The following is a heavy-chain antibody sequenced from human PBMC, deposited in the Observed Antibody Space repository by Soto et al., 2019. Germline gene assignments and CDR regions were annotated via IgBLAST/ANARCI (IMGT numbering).Heavy chain of an antibody. V-gene: IGHV3-33*01. D-gene: IGHD2-2*01. CDR3: ARDDTDCGSTNCPTYYYYSYYMDV. J-gene: IGHJ6*03. CDR2: IWYDGSNK. Sequence: QVQLVESGGGVVQPGKSLRLSCAASGFNFRNFGMHWVRQAPGKGLEWVAFIWYDGSNKYYADSVKGRFTFSRDNSKSTVYLQMNSLSAEDTAVYYCARDDTDCGSTNCPTYYYYSYYMDVWGSGTTVNVSS. CDR1: GFNFRNFG.